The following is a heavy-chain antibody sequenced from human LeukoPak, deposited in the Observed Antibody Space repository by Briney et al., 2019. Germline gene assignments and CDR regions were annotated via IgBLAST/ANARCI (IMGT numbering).Heavy chain of an antibody. Sequence: ASVKVSCKASGYTFTGYYMHWVRQAPGQGLEWMGWINPNSGGTNYAQKFQGRVTMTRDTSISTAYVELSRLRSDDTAVYYCARVAIAAAGNAFDIWGQGTMVTVSS. CDR1: GYTFTGYY. CDR3: ARVAIAAAGNAFDI. J-gene: IGHJ3*02. CDR2: INPNSGGT. D-gene: IGHD6-13*01. V-gene: IGHV1-2*02.